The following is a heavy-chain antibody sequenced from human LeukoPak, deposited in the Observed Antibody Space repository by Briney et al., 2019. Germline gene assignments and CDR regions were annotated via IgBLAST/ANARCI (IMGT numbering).Heavy chain of an antibody. D-gene: IGHD3-3*01. CDR3: VKDQGECPGSRCYLRFLEY. Sequence: PGGCLRLSCAASGFNFSIYGMHWVRQAPGKGLEWVTFVRYDQSATVYADSVQGRFAISRDNSKNTVYLQMNSLRVEDTALYFCVKDQGECPGSRCYLRFLEYWGQGTLVIVSS. CDR1: GFNFSIYG. CDR2: VRYDQSAT. J-gene: IGHJ4*02. V-gene: IGHV3-30*02.